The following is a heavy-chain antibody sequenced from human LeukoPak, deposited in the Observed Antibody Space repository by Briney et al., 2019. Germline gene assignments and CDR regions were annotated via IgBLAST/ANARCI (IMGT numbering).Heavy chain of an antibody. CDR1: GFSFSGYW. J-gene: IGHJ4*02. CDR3: ARDQLGYYDSSGYYPIDY. V-gene: IGHV3-7*01. D-gene: IGHD3-22*01. Sequence: GGSLRLSCVASGFSFSGYWMSWVRQAPGKGLEWVANIKQDGSEKHYVDSVKGRFTISRDNAKNSLYLQMNNLRAEDTAVFYCARDQLGYYDSSGYYPIDYWGQGTLVTVSS. CDR2: IKQDGSEK.